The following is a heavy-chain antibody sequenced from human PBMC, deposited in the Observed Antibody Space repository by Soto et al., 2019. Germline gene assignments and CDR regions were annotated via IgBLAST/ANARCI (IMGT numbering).Heavy chain of an antibody. CDR3: ARVRMAARREEYYFHX. V-gene: IGHV4-59*01. CDR1: GGSISSYY. D-gene: IGHD6-6*01. Sequence: PSETLSLTCTVSGGSISSYYWSWIRQPPGKGLEWILYIYYSGSTNYNPSLKRRVTISEHTSKNQFSLKLNSVTAADTAVYYCARVRMAARREEYYFHXWGQATLVTVSX. J-gene: IGHJ4*02. CDR2: IYYSGST.